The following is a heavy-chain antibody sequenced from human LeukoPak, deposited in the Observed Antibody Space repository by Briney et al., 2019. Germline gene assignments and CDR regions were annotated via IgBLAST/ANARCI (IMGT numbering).Heavy chain of an antibody. D-gene: IGHD4-11*01. CDR2: ISSSSIYI. V-gene: IGHV3-21*01. Sequence: GGSLRLSCATSGFTFGYYEMNWVRQAPGKGLEWVSSISSSSIYIYYADSVKGRFTISRDNAKNSLYLQMNSLRAEDTAVYYCARGYSNYGYAFEIWGQGTMVTVSS. CDR1: GFTFGYYE. CDR3: ARGYSNYGYAFEI. J-gene: IGHJ3*02.